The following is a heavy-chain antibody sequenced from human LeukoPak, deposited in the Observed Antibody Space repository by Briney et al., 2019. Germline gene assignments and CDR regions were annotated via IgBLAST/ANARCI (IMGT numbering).Heavy chain of an antibody. CDR1: GFTVSSYC. V-gene: IGHV3-30*18. D-gene: IGHD3-10*01. CDR3: AKDLPNYYGSAIDY. Sequence: SLTLSCPPSGFTVSSYCMHWLRQAPAKGLAWVAVISYEGSNKYYAPSVKGRFTISRDNSKNTLYLQMNSLRAEDTAVYYCAKDLPNYYGSAIDYWGQGTLVTVSS. CDR2: ISYEGSNK. J-gene: IGHJ4*02.